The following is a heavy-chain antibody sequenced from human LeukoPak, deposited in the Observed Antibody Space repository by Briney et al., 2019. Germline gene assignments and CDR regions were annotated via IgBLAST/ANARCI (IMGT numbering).Heavy chain of an antibody. CDR2: IYYSGST. D-gene: IGHD3-22*01. CDR3: VRDRYYYDSTGYSIFDY. J-gene: IGHJ4*02. V-gene: IGHV4-59*01. Sequence: SETLSLTCTVSGDSINNYYWSWIWQPPGKGLEWIGYIYYSGSTNYNPSLKSRVTISVDTSKSQFSLKLSSVTAADTAVYYCVRDRYYYDSTGYSIFDYWGQGALVTVSS. CDR1: GDSINNYY.